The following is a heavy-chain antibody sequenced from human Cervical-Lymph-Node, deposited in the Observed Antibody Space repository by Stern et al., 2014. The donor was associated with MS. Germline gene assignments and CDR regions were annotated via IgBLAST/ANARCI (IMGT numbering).Heavy chain of an antibody. J-gene: IGHJ6*02. CDR1: GGSISSGRYY. V-gene: IGHV4-61*02. D-gene: IGHD5-18*01. Sequence: VQLVESGPGLVKPSQTLSLTCTVSGGSISSGRYYWSWIRQPAGKGLEWIGRIYTSGSTNYNPSLQRRSTITVDTSKHHVSLKLSSVTAADTAVYYCARDGGYSYGDGYYYYGMDVWGQGTTVTVSS. CDR3: ARDGGYSYGDGYYYYGMDV. CDR2: IYTSGST.